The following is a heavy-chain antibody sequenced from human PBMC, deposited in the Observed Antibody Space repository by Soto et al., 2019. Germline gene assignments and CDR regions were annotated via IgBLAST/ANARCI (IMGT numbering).Heavy chain of an antibody. Sequence: QVQLVQSGAEVKKPGASVKVSCKASGYTFTGYYMHWVRQAPGQGLEWMGWINPNSGGTNYAQKFQGWVTMTRDTSSSTADMELSRLRSDDTAVYYCAREDIVVVPAAKSYYYYGMDVWGQGTTVTVSS. V-gene: IGHV1-2*04. CDR2: INPNSGGT. CDR1: GYTFTGYY. CDR3: AREDIVVVPAAKSYYYYGMDV. J-gene: IGHJ6*02. D-gene: IGHD2-2*01.